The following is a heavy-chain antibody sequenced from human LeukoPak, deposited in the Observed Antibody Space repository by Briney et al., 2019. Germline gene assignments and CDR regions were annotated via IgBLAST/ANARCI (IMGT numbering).Heavy chain of an antibody. CDR3: ARDLGDWNYVPKTDWFDP. Sequence: SETLSLTCTVSGGSISSGGYYWSWIRQHPGKGLEWIGYIYYSGSTYYNPSLKSRVTISVDTSKNQFSLKLSSVTAADTAVYYCARDLGDWNYVPKTDWFDPWGQGTLVTASS. D-gene: IGHD1-7*01. V-gene: IGHV4-31*03. CDR1: GGSISSGGYY. J-gene: IGHJ5*02. CDR2: IYYSGST.